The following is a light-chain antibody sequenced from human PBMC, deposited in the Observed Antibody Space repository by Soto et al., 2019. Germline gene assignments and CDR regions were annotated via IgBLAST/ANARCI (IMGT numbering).Light chain of an antibody. CDR3: QRQGSNSPT. CDR1: QSVSSSY. CDR2: GAS. V-gene: IGKV3-20*01. J-gene: IGKJ1*01. Sequence: EIVLTQSPGTLSLSPGERATLSCRASQSVSSSYLAWYQQKPGQAHRLLIYGASSRASGIPDRLSGSGSGKDVTLTISRMEAEDFAVDYCQRQGSNSPTFGQGTKVEI.